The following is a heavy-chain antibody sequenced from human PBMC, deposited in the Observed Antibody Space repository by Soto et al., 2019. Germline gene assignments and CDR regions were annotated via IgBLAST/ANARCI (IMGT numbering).Heavy chain of an antibody. D-gene: IGHD6-6*01. CDR1: GGSISSGGYS. Sequence: SETLSVTCAVSGGSISSGGYSWSWIRQPPGKGLEWIGYIYHSGSTYYNPSLKSRVTISVDRSKNQFSLKLSSVTAADTAVYYCARGTARNLFDYWGQGTLVTVSS. J-gene: IGHJ4*02. CDR3: ARGTARNLFDY. V-gene: IGHV4-30-2*01. CDR2: IYHSGST.